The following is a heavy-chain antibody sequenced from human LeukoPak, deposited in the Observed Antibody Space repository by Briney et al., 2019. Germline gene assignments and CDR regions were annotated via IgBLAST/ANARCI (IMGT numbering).Heavy chain of an antibody. J-gene: IGHJ2*01. V-gene: IGHV1-69*13. CDR3: APLGDPGWYFDL. CDR1: GGTFSSYA. CDR2: IIPIFGTA. Sequence: SVKVSCKASGGTFSSYAISWVRQAPGQGLEWMGGIIPIFGTANYAQKFQGRVTITADESTSTAYMELSSLRSEDTAVYYCAPLGDPGWYFDLWGRGTLVAVSS. D-gene: IGHD3-10*01.